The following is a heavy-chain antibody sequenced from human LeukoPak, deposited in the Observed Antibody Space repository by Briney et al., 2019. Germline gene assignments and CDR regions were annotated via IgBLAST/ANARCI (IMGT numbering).Heavy chain of an antibody. CDR1: TFTFSIYV. J-gene: IGHJ4*02. V-gene: IGHV3-30*02. CDR2: IQYDGTNK. D-gene: IGHD5-12*01. Sequence: GGSLRLSCASTFTFSIYVMHWVRQAPGKGLEWVAFIQYDGTNKYYADSVKGRFTISRDNSRNTLYLQMNSLGAEDTAVYYCARDRTAYSYCTLFDYWGQGTLVTVFS. CDR3: ARDRTAYSYCTLFDY.